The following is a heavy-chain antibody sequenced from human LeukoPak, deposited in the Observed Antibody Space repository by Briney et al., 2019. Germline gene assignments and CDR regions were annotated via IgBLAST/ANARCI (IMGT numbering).Heavy chain of an antibody. D-gene: IGHD1-14*01. CDR1: GFTVITND. CDR2: LYSDGNT. V-gene: IGHV3-53*01. J-gene: IGHJ4*02. Sequence: GGSLRPSCAGSGFTVITNDMTWVRQAPGKGLEWVSVLYSDGNTKYADSLQGRFTISRDNSKNTMYREMNSLRPDDTAVYYCARGVEPLAANTLAYWGQGTLVTVSS. CDR3: ARGVEPLAANTLAY.